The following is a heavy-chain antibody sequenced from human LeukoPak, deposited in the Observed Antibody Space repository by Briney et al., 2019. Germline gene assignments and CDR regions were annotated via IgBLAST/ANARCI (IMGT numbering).Heavy chain of an antibody. Sequence: SETLSLTCAVSGGSISSYYWSWIRQPAGKGLEWIGRIYKSGSTDYNPSLKSRVTMSVDTSKNQFYLRLSSVTAADTAVYYCARSGSAATKNYYMGVWGKGTPVTGSS. CDR2: IYKSGST. D-gene: IGHD5-24*01. CDR1: GGSISSYY. V-gene: IGHV4-4*07. J-gene: IGHJ6*03. CDR3: ARSGSAATKNYYMGV.